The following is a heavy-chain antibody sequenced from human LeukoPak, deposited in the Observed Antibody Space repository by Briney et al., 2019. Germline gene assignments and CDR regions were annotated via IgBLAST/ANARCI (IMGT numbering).Heavy chain of an antibody. D-gene: IGHD6-19*01. V-gene: IGHV4-59*08. J-gene: IGHJ4*02. CDR1: GVSISSYY. CDR2: IYYSGST. Sequence: PSETLSLTCTVSGVSISSYYWSWIRQPPGKGLEWIGYIYYSGSTNYNPSLKSRVTISVDTSKNQFSLKLSSATAADTAVYYCARSKKYSSGRLDYWGQGTLVTVSS. CDR3: ARSKKYSSGRLDY.